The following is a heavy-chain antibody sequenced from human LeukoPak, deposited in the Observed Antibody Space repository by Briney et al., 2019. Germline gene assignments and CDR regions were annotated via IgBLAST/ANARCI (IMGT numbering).Heavy chain of an antibody. CDR1: GGTFSSYA. CDR3: ARARLPYCSSTSRYPDY. CDR2: IIPIFGTA. D-gene: IGHD2-2*01. V-gene: IGHV1-69*13. Sequence: ASVKVSCKASGGTFSSYAISWVRQAPGQGLEWMGGIIPIFGTANYAQKFQGRVTITADESTSTAYMELSSLRSEDTAVYYCARARLPYCSSTSRYPDYWGQGTLVTVSS. J-gene: IGHJ4*02.